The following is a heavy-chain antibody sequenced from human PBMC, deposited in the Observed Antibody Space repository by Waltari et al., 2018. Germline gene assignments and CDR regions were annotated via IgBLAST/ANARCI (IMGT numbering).Heavy chain of an antibody. Sequence: QVQLQESGPGLVKPSQTLSLTCTVSGCPLSSGCSYLSWIRQHPGKGLEWIGYIYYSGSTYYNPSLKSRVTISVDTSKNQFSLKLSSVTAADTAVYYCAREEYLGMDVWGQGTTVTVSS. CDR3: AREEYLGMDV. J-gene: IGHJ6*02. D-gene: IGHD6-6*01. CDR2: IYYSGST. V-gene: IGHV4-31*03. CDR1: GCPLSSGCSY.